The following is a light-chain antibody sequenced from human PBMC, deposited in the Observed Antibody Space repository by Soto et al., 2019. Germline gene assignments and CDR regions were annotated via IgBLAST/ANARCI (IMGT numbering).Light chain of an antibody. V-gene: IGLV2-11*01. CDR1: SXHVGAFNY. J-gene: IGLJ2*01. Sequence: QSVLTQPRSVSGSPGQSVTISCTGTSXHVGAFNYVSWHRQHPGKAPKLVIYDVTQRPSGVPARFSASKSGITASLTISGLQAEDEADYYCCSYAAGDSFKFGGGTK. CDR2: DVT. CDR3: CSYAAGDSFK.